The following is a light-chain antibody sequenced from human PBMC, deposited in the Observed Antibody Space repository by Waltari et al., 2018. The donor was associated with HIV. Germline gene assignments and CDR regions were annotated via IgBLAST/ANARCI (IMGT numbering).Light chain of an antibody. CDR1: QSVGTS. CDR2: EAS. V-gene: IGKV3-11*01. J-gene: IGKJ1*01. Sequence: EIVLTQSPATLSLSPGERATISCSASQSVGTSWGWYQQKPGQAPRLLIYEASNRASGVPGRFSASGSGTDFTLTISNLEPEDFAVYYCQQRSRWPRTFGQGTKVEI. CDR3: QQRSRWPRT.